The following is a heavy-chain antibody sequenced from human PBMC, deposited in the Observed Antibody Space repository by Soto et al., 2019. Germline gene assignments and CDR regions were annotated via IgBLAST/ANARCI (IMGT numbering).Heavy chain of an antibody. V-gene: IGHV4-59*12. CDR2: IYYSGST. CDR3: AKCITALGPIDY. J-gene: IGHJ4*02. D-gene: IGHD6-6*01. CDR1: GGSISSYY. Sequence: PSETLSLTCTVSGGSISSYYWSWIRHPPGKGLEWIGYIYYSGSTNYNPSLKSRVTISVDTSKNQFSLKLSSVTAADTAVYYCAKCITALGPIDYWGQGTLVTVSS.